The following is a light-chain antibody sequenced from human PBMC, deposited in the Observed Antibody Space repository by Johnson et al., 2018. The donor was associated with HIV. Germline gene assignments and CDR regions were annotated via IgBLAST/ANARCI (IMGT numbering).Light chain of an antibody. Sequence: QSVLTQPPSVSAAPGQKVTISCSGSSSNIGNNYVSWYQQVPGTAPKLLIYDNHKRPSGIPARFSGSKSGTSATLVITGLQIGEEADYYCGTWDSSLSASYVFGTGTKVTVL. CDR3: GTWDSSLSASYV. CDR2: DNH. CDR1: SSNIGNNY. V-gene: IGLV1-51*01. J-gene: IGLJ1*01.